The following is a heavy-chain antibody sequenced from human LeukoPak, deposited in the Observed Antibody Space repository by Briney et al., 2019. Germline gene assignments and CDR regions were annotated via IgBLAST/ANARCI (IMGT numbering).Heavy chain of an antibody. D-gene: IGHD3-10*01. CDR3: ARVVSGSYYSPYYYYGMDV. V-gene: IGHV4-30-2*01. Sequence: SETLSLTCAVSGGSISSGGYSWSWIRQPPGKGLEWIGYIYHSGSTYYNPSLKSRVTISVDTSKNQFSLKLSSVTAADTAVYYCARVVSGSYYSPYYYYGMDVWGQGTTVTVSS. J-gene: IGHJ6*02. CDR1: GGSISSGGYS. CDR2: IYHSGST.